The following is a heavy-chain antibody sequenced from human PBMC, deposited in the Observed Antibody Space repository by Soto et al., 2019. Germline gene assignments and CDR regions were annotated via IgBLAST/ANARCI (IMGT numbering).Heavy chain of an antibody. CDR3: ARERIAVARGLDY. Sequence: PGGSLRLSCAAAGFTFSSYSMNWVRQAPGKGLEWVSSISSSSSYIYYADSVKGRFTISRDNAKNSLYLQMNSLRAEDTAVYYCARERIAVARGLDYWGQGTLVTVSS. CDR2: ISSSSSYI. D-gene: IGHD6-19*01. V-gene: IGHV3-21*01. J-gene: IGHJ4*02. CDR1: GFTFSSYS.